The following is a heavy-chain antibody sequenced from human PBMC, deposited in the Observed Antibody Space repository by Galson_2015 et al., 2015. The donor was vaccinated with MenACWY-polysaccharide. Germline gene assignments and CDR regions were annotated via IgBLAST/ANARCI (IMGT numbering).Heavy chain of an antibody. CDR3: ARPRPEYFGTGSHYNALDF. D-gene: IGHD3-10*01. V-gene: IGHV1-69*13. CDR2: IIPIFATA. CDR1: GGTFKSQG. Sequence: SVKVSCKVSGGTFKSQGIDWVRQAPGQGLEWMGGIIPIFATANYAQKFQGRVTITADESTNTAYIEVSSLRSEDTAVYYCARPRPEYFGTGSHYNALDFWGQGTLVTVSS. J-gene: IGHJ4*02.